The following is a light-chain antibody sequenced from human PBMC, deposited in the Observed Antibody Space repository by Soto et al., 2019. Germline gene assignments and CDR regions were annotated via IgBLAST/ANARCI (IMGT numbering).Light chain of an antibody. V-gene: IGKV4-1*01. CDR2: WAS. CDR3: QQYYSTRT. CDR1: QSVLYSSNNKNY. J-gene: IGKJ4*01. Sequence: DIVMTQSPDSLAVSLGERATINCKSSQSVLYSSNNKNYLAWYQQKPGQPPKLLIYWASTRESGVPDRFSDSGSGTDFTLTISSLQAEDVAVYYCQQYYSTRTFGGGTKVEIK.